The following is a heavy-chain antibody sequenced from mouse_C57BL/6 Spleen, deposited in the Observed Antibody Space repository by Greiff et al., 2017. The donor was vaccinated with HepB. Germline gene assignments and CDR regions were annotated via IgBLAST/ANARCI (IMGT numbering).Heavy chain of an antibody. V-gene: IGHV1-55*01. CDR3: ARWGGYDWYFDV. CDR1: GYTFTSYW. CDR2: IYPGSGST. D-gene: IGHD2-2*01. Sequence: QVQLQQPGAELVKPGASVKMSCKASGYTFTSYWITWVKQRPGQGLEWIGDIYPGSGSTNYNEKFKSKATLTVDTSSSTAYMQLSSLTSEDSAVYYCARWGGYDWYFDVWGTGTTVTVSS. J-gene: IGHJ1*03.